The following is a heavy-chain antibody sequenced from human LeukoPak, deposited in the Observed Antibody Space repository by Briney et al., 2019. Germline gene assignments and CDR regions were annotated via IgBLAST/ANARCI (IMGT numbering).Heavy chain of an antibody. V-gene: IGHV3-30*18. J-gene: IGHJ4*02. CDR3: AKALTEYGSGWYYFDY. Sequence: PGGSLRLSCAASGFTFSSYGMHWVRQAPGKGLEWVAVISYDGSNKYYADSVKGRFTISRDNSKNTLYLQMNSLRAEDTAVYYCAKALTEYGSGWYYFDYWGQGTLVTVSS. D-gene: IGHD3-10*01. CDR2: ISYDGSNK. CDR1: GFTFSSYG.